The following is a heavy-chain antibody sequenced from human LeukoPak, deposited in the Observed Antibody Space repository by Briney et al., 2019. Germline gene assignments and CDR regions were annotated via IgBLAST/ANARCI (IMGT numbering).Heavy chain of an antibody. V-gene: IGHV3-30*18. CDR2: ISYDGSNK. CDR3: AKALHPSSRYYYGMDV. J-gene: IGHJ6*04. CDR1: GFTFSRYG. D-gene: IGHD6-6*01. Sequence: GRSLRLSCAASGFTFSRYGMHWVREAPGKGLEWVSVISYDGSNKYYADSVNGRFTISRDNSKTPLYLQMNSPRAKDKAVYYCAKALHPSSRYYYGMDVWGKGTTVTVSS.